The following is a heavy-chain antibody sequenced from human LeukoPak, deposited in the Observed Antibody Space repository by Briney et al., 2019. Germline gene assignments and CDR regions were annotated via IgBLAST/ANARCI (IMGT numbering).Heavy chain of an antibody. D-gene: IGHD4-11*01. CDR3: ARLGDYSNKD. Sequence: GRSLRLSCAASGFTFSSYGMHWVRQAPGKGLEWVAVISYDGSNKYYADSVKGRFTISRDNSKNTLYLQMNGLRAEDTAVYYCARLGDYSNKDWGQGTLVTVSS. V-gene: IGHV3-30*03. CDR2: ISYDGSNK. CDR1: GFTFSSYG. J-gene: IGHJ4*02.